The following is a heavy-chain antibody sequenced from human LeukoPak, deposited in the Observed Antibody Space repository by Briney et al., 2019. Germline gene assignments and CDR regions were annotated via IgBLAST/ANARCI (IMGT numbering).Heavy chain of an antibody. J-gene: IGHJ3*01. CDR1: GSPFSSYW. Sequence: PGGSLRLSCAASGSPFSSYWMSCVRQAPGKGLEWVANIRPDGSEKYCVGSVKGRFTISRDNAKNSLYLQMNSLRAEDTAVYYCARGDFDDYGDYVDAFEFWGQGTMVTVSA. V-gene: IGHV3-7*01. CDR2: IRPDGSEK. CDR3: ARGDFDDYGDYVDAFEF. D-gene: IGHD4-17*01.